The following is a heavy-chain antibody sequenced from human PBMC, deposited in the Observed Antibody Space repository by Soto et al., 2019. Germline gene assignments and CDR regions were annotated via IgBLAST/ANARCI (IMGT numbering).Heavy chain of an antibody. D-gene: IGHD5-12*01. CDR1: GGSFSGYY. Sequence: SETLSLTCAVYGGSFSGYYWSWIRQPPGKGLEWIGEINHSGSTNYNPSLKSRVTISIDTSKNQFSLKVTSMTAADTAVYYCARERREKIHDGYDIDYWGQGTLVTVSS. V-gene: IGHV4-34*01. J-gene: IGHJ4*02. CDR3: ARERREKIHDGYDIDY. CDR2: INHSGST.